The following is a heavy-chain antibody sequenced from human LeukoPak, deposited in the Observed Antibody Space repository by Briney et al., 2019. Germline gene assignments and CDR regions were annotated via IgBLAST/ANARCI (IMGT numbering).Heavy chain of an antibody. J-gene: IGHJ4*02. Sequence: PSETLSLTCTVSGGSISSSSYYWGWIRQSPGKGLEWIGTMSNSGSTYYNPSLKSRVTISGDTAKNQFSLKPSSVTAADTAVYYCARRSQAAAGRGIDYWGQGTLVTVSS. CDR2: MSNSGST. V-gene: IGHV4-39*01. CDR1: GGSISSSSYY. D-gene: IGHD6-13*01. CDR3: ARRSQAAAGRGIDY.